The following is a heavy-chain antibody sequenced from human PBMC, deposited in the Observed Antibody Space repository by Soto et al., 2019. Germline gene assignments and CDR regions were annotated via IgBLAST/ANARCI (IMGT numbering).Heavy chain of an antibody. CDR2: ITSDGSNK. CDR3: ARYPGSKEYYFDY. V-gene: IGHV3-30-3*01. D-gene: IGHD2-2*01. J-gene: IGHJ4*02. Sequence: GGPLRLSCAASGFTFSSYAMHWVRQAPGKGLEWVSVITSDGSNKYYADSVKGRFTISRDNAKNTLYLQMNSLRAEDTAVYYCARYPGSKEYYFDYWGQGTLVTVSS. CDR1: GFTFSSYA.